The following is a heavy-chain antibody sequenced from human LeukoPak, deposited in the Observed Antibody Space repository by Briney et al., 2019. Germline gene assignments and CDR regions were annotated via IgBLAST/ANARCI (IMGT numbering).Heavy chain of an antibody. Sequence: GRSLRLSCAASGFNFSIYGMHWVRQAPGKGLEWVALIWYEYYADSVEGRFTISRDNSKNTLYLQMNSLRAEDSAVYYCTKDPNGDYIGAFDPWGQGTLVTVSS. CDR1: GFNFSIYG. CDR2: IWYE. CDR3: TKDPNGDYIGAFDP. D-gene: IGHD4-17*01. V-gene: IGHV3-33*06. J-gene: IGHJ5*02.